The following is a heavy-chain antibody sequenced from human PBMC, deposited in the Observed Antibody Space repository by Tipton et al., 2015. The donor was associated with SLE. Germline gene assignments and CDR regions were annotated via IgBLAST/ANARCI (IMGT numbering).Heavy chain of an antibody. CDR2: IRYDGSNK. D-gene: IGHD6-13*01. J-gene: IGHJ4*02. Sequence: RSLKLSCAASGFTFSSYEMNWVRQAPGKGLEWVAVIRYDGSNKYYADSVKGRFTISRDNSKNTLYLQMNSLRAEDTAVYYCARENEAAAGTGYYFDYWGQGTLVTVSS. CDR1: GFTFSSYE. CDR3: ARENEAAAGTGYYFDY. V-gene: IGHV3-33*08.